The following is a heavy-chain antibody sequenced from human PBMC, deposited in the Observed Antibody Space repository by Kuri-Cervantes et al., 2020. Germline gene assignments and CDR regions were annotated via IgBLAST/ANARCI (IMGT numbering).Heavy chain of an antibody. V-gene: IGHV3-72*01. D-gene: IGHD3-22*01. Sequence: GGSLRLSCAASGFIFSDHYMDWVRQAPGKGLEWVGRIRNKANSYTTEYAASVKGRFTISRDDSKNSLSLQMNSLKTEDTAVYYCASDTDTTSAYQILDPWGQGTLVTVS. CDR1: GFIFSDHY. J-gene: IGHJ5*02. CDR2: IRNKANSYTT. CDR3: ASDTDTTSAYQILDP.